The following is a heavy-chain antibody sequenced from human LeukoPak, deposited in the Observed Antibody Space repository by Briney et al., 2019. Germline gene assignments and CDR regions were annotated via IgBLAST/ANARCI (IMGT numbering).Heavy chain of an antibody. CDR3: ARSKLELPRFDY. CDR1: GGSFSGYY. V-gene: IGHV4-34*01. CDR2: INHSGST. D-gene: IGHD1-7*01. Sequence: SETLSVTCAVYGGSFSGYYWSWIRQPPGKGLEWIGEINHSGSTNYNPSLKSRVTISVDTSKNQFSLKLSSVTAADTAVYYCARSKLELPRFDYWGQGTLVTVSS. J-gene: IGHJ4*02.